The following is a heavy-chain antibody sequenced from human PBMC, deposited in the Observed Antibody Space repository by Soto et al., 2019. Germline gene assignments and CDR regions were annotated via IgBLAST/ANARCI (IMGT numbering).Heavy chain of an antibody. Sequence: ASVKVSCKASGYTFTNYFIHWVRQAPGQGLEWMGTLNPTGGSTRYAQKFQGRVTMTRDTSTSTVYMELSSLRSEDTAIYYCARDRYCSGGSCQGLLDYWGQGTLVTVSS. V-gene: IGHV1-46*03. CDR3: ARDRYCSGGSCQGLLDY. CDR2: LNPTGGST. CDR1: GYTFTNYF. D-gene: IGHD2-15*01. J-gene: IGHJ4*02.